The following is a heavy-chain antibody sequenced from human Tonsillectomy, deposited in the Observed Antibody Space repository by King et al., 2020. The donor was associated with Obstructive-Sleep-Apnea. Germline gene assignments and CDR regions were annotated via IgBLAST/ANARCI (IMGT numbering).Heavy chain of an antibody. CDR1: GGSFSGYH. Sequence: VQLQQWGAGLLKPSENLSLTCAVYGGSFSGYHWSWIRQPPGKGLEWVGEINHSGSTNYNPSLKSRVTMLVDTAKNQFSLNLSSVTAADTAVYYCARRYYGSGSYSPFDYWGQGNLVTVSS. J-gene: IGHJ4*02. V-gene: IGHV4-34*01. CDR3: ARRYYGSGSYSPFDY. CDR2: INHSGST. D-gene: IGHD3-10*01.